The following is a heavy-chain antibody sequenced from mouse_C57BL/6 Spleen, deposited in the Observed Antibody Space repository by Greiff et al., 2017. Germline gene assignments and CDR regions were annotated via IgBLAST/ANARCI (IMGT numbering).Heavy chain of an antibody. J-gene: IGHJ2*01. CDR3: ARDFTTVVAFDY. CDR1: GYAFSSYW. V-gene: IGHV1-80*01. Sequence: VQLQQSGAELVKPGASVKISCKASGYAFSSYWMNWVKQRPGKGLEWIGQIYPGDGDTNYNGKFKGKATLTADKSSSTAYMQLSSLTSEDSAVYFCARDFTTVVAFDYWGQGTTLTVSS. CDR2: IYPGDGDT. D-gene: IGHD1-1*01.